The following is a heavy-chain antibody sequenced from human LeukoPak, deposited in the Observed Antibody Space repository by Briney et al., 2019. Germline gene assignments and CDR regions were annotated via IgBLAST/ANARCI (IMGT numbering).Heavy chain of an antibody. V-gene: IGHV3-21*04. Sequence: GGSLRLSCAASGFTFSSYSMNWVRQAPGKGLERVSSISSSSSYIYYADSVKGRFTISRDNSKNTLYLQMNSLRAEDTAVYYCAKDGKGLLWFGTTANWFDPWGQGTLVTVSS. CDR2: ISSSSSYI. CDR1: GFTFSSYS. CDR3: AKDGKGLLWFGTTANWFDP. D-gene: IGHD3-10*01. J-gene: IGHJ5*02.